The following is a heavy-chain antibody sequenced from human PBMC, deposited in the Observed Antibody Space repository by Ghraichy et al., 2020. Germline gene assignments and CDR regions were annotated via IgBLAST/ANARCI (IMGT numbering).Heavy chain of an antibody. CDR1: GGSISSGGYS. CDR2: IYHSGST. V-gene: IGHV4-30-2*01. Sequence: LRLSCAVSGGSISSGGYSWSWIRQPPGKGLEWIGYIYHSGSTYYNPSLKSRVTISVDRSKNQFSLKLSSVTAADTAVYYCARVRPPFDYWGQGTLVTVSS. J-gene: IGHJ4*02. CDR3: ARVRPPFDY.